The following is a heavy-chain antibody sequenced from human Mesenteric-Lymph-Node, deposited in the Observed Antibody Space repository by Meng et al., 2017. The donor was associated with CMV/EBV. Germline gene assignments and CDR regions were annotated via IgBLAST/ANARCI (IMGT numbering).Heavy chain of an antibody. D-gene: IGHD3-10*01. CDR3: ARDPGLWFGASNWFDP. V-gene: IGHV3-7*01. CDR2: IKQDGSEK. CDR1: VTFSSYW. J-gene: IGHJ5*02. Sequence: VTFSSYWMNWVRQAPGKELEWVANIKQDGSEKDYVDSVKGRFTISRDNAKNSLYLQMNSLRAEDTAVYYCARDPGLWFGASNWFDPWGQGTLVTVSS.